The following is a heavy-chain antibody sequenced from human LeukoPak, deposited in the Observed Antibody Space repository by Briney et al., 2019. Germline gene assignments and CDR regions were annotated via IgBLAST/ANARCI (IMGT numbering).Heavy chain of an antibody. J-gene: IGHJ6*03. CDR3: ASVARVGGSYYVPSYYYMDV. CDR1: GGSISSSSYY. Sequence: SETLSLTCTVSGGSISSSSYYWGWIRQPPGKGLEWIGSIYYSGSTYYNPSLKSRVTISVDTSKNQFSLKLSSVTAADTAVYYCASVARVGGSYYVPSYYYMDVWGKGTTVTVSS. D-gene: IGHD1-26*01. V-gene: IGHV4-39*01. CDR2: IYYSGST.